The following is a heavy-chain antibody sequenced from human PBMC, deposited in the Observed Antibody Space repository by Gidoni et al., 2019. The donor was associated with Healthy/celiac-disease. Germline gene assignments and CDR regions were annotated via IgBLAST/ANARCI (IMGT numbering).Heavy chain of an antibody. CDR2: INPNSGGT. J-gene: IGHJ4*02. CDR3: ARSIQSIAVAGTGIDY. D-gene: IGHD6-19*01. CDR1: GYTFTGYY. V-gene: IGHV1-2*02. Sequence: QVQLVQSGAEVKKPGASVKVSCKASGYTFTGYYMHWVRQAPGQGLEWMGWINPNSGGTNYAQKFQGRVTMTRDTSISTAYMELSRLRSDDTAVYYCARSIQSIAVAGTGIDYWGQGTLVTVSS.